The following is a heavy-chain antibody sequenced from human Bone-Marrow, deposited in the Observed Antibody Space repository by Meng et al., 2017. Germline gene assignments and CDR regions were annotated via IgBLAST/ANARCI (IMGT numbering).Heavy chain of an antibody. CDR1: GFTFSDYY. J-gene: IGHJ4*02. CDR2: ISSSGSTI. V-gene: IGHV3-11*01. Sequence: VGRVQSGAEVKKPGGSLRLSCAASGFTFSDYYMSWIRQAPGKGLEWVSYISSSGSTIYYADSVKGRFTISRDNAKNSLYLQMNSLRAEDTAVYYCAREPGYGEEGFDYWGQGTLVTVSS. CDR3: AREPGYGEEGFDY. D-gene: IGHD5-18*01.